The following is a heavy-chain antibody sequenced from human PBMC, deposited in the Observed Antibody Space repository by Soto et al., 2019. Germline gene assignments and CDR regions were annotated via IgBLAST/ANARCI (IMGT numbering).Heavy chain of an antibody. D-gene: IGHD1-26*01. V-gene: IGHV4-34*01. CDR3: ARYVLFADSGSNWFDP. J-gene: IGHJ5*02. CDR1: GGSFSGYY. Sequence: SETLSLTCAVYGGSFSGYYWSWIRQPPGKGLEWIGEINHSGSTNYNPSLKSRVTISVDTSKNQFSLKLSSVTAADTAVYYCARYVLFADSGSNWFDPWGQGTLVTVSS. CDR2: INHSGST.